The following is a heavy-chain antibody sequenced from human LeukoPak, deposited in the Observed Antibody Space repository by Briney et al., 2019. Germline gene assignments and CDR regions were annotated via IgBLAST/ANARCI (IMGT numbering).Heavy chain of an antibody. CDR1: GGSISSYY. Sequence: PSETLSLTCTVSGGSISSYYWSWIRQPPGKGLKWIGYIYTSGSTNYNPSLKSRVTISVDTSKNQFSLKLSSVTAADTAVYYCARRTDSSGYYISSTFDIWGQGAMVTVSS. D-gene: IGHD3-22*01. CDR3: ARRTDSSGYYISSTFDI. CDR2: IYTSGST. V-gene: IGHV4-4*09. J-gene: IGHJ3*02.